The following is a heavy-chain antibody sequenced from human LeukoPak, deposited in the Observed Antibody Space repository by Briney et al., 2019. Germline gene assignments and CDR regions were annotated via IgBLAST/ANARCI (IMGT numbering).Heavy chain of an antibody. CDR3: ARGARITGT. J-gene: IGHJ5*02. D-gene: IGHD1-20*01. Sequence: GGSLRLSCAASGFTFSSYAMSWVRQAPGKGLEWVANIKQDGSEKYYVDSVKGRFTISRDNAKNSLYLQMNSLRAEDTAVYYCARGARITGTWGQGTLVTVSS. CDR2: IKQDGSEK. CDR1: GFTFSSYA. V-gene: IGHV3-7*01.